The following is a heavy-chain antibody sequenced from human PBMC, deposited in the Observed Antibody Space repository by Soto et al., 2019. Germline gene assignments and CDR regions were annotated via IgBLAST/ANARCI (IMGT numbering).Heavy chain of an antibody. Sequence: QVQRVQSGAEEKKPGASVKVSCKASGYTFTSYAIHWLRQASGQRLEWMGWINAGNGNTKYSQKFQGRVTITRDTSASTAYMELSSLKSEDTAVYYCARGDWWLFDYWGQGTLVTVSS. CDR3: ARGDWWLFDY. J-gene: IGHJ4*02. CDR1: GYTFTSYA. D-gene: IGHD2-8*02. V-gene: IGHV1-3*05. CDR2: INAGNGNT.